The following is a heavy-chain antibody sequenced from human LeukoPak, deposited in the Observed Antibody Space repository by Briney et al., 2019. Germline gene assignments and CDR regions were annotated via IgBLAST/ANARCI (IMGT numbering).Heavy chain of an antibody. J-gene: IGHJ4*02. D-gene: IGHD4-17*01. CDR3: ARDVAYGDYDSYYFDY. CDR2: ISISSSYI. V-gene: IGHV3-21*01. Sequence: GGSLRLSCAASGFTFSSYSMNWVRQAPGKGLEWVSSISISSSYIYYADSVKGRFTISRDNAKNSLYLQMNSLRAEDTAVYYCARDVAYGDYDSYYFDYWGQGTLVTVSS. CDR1: GFTFSSYS.